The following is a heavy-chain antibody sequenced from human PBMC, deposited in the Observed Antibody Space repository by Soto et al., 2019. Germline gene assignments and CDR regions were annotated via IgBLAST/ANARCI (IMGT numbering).Heavy chain of an antibody. D-gene: IGHD1-26*01. V-gene: IGHV3-33*01. J-gene: IGHJ4*02. Sequence: GGSLTLSCAASGFTFSSYGIHWVRQAPGKGLEWVAAIWSDGSNKYYADSVKGRFTISRDNSKDTLYLQMNSLRAEDTAVYYCARGVEWGRPQYYFDYWGQGTLVTVSS. CDR2: IWSDGSNK. CDR1: GFTFSSYG. CDR3: ARGVEWGRPQYYFDY.